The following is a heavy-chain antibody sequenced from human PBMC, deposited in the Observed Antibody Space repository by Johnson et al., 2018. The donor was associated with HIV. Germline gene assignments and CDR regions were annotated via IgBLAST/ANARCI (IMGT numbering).Heavy chain of an antibody. D-gene: IGHD6-19*01. CDR2: IYRGGSI. Sequence: VQLLESGGGLVQPGGSLRLSCAASGFTFRTFWMSWVRRAPGKGLEWVSVIYRGGSIYYADSVKGRFTISRDNSKNTLYLQMHSLRTEDTTVYYCVREALRPIPVNGPGDAPFDIWGRGTTVTVSS. J-gene: IGHJ3*02. CDR3: VREALRPIPVNGPGDAPFDI. CDR1: GFTFRTFW. V-gene: IGHV3-66*01.